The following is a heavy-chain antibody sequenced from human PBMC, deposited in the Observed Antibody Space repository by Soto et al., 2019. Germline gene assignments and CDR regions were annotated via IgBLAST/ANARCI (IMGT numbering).Heavy chain of an antibody. CDR3: ARHDCISSSCYYYYYYVMDV. D-gene: IGHD2-2*01. CDR2: IIPFFDTA. Sequence: QVQLVQSGAEVKKPGSSVKVSCKASGDTFSSYAISWVRQAPGQGLEWMGGIIPFFDTANYAQQVQGRVTITADESTSTAYMELSSLRSEDTAVYYCARHDCISSSCYYYYYYVMDVWGQGTTVTVSS. CDR1: GDTFSSYA. J-gene: IGHJ6*02. V-gene: IGHV1-69*12.